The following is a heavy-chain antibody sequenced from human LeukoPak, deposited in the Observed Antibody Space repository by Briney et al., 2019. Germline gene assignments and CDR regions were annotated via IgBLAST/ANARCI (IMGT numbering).Heavy chain of an antibody. V-gene: IGHV4-34*01. Sequence: SETLSLTCAVYGGSFSGYYWSWLRQPPGKGLEWIGEINHSGSTNYNPSLKSRVTISVDTSKNQFSLKLSSVTAADTAVYYCARGVEMATKIPRLFDYWGQGTLVTVSS. CDR2: INHSGST. D-gene: IGHD5-24*01. CDR3: ARGVEMATKIPRLFDY. CDR1: GGSFSGYY. J-gene: IGHJ4*02.